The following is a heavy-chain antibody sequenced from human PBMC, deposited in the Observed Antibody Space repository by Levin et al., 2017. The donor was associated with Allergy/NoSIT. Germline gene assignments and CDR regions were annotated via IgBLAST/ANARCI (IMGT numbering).Heavy chain of an antibody. CDR2: IWYDGSNK. Sequence: GGSLRLSCAASGFTFSSYGMHWVRQAPGKGLEWVAVIWYDGSNKYYADSVKGRFTISRDNSKNTLYLQMNSLRAEDTAVYYCARDPTLSRRSGGMDVWGQGTTVTVSS. D-gene: IGHD3-10*01. J-gene: IGHJ6*02. CDR1: GFTFSSYG. V-gene: IGHV3-33*01. CDR3: ARDPTLSRRSGGMDV.